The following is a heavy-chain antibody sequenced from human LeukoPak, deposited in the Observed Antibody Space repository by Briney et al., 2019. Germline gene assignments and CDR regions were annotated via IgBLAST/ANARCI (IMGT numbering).Heavy chain of an antibody. CDR3: AREASSGNWNYRRNWFDP. CDR1: GGSFSGYY. J-gene: IGHJ5*02. CDR2: INHSGST. Sequence: KPSETLSLTCAAYGGSFSGYYWSWIRQPPGKGLEWIGEINHSGSTNYNPSLKSRVTISVDTSKNQFSLKLSSVTAADTAVYYCAREASSGNWNYRRNWFDPWGQGTLVTVSS. V-gene: IGHV4-34*01. D-gene: IGHD1-7*01.